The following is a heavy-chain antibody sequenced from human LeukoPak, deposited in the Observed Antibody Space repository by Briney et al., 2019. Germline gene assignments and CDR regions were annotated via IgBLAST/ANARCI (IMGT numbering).Heavy chain of an antibody. Sequence: PGGSLRLSCEASGFTFSTYAMSWVRQPPGKGLQWVSGISGSDSGTYYTDSVKGRFTISRDNSKNTVYLETDNLRAEDTAVYYCAKCMSGTGVCLNFDSWGQGILVTVSS. D-gene: IGHD2-8*02. CDR2: ISGSDSGT. CDR3: AKCMSGTGVCLNFDS. V-gene: IGHV3-23*01. J-gene: IGHJ4*02. CDR1: GFTFSTYA.